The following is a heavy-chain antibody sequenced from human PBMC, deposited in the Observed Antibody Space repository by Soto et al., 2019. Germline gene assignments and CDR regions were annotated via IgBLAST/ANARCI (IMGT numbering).Heavy chain of an antibody. CDR3: ARTFDYYGVDV. CDR2: IYHAGSV. J-gene: IGHJ6*02. Sequence: SETLSLTCAVSGYSIASGYYWAWIRQSPGKGLEWIGSIYHAGSVYYNPSLNSRVAVSLDTSKNHFSLKLTSVTAAGTAGDYCARTFDYYGVDVWGQGTTVTVS. CDR1: GYSIASGYY. V-gene: IGHV4-38-2*01.